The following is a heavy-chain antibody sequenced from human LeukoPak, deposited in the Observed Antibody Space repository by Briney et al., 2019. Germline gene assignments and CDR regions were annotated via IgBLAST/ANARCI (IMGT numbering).Heavy chain of an antibody. D-gene: IGHD2-2*01. CDR1: GGSISSSNYY. CDR3: ARDPRYCSSTSCHNYYFDY. Sequence: SETLSLTCTVSGGSISSSNYYWGWIRQPPGKGLEWIGYIYYSGSTYYNPSLKSRVTISVDTSTSTVYMELSSLRSEDTAVYYCARDPRYCSSTSCHNYYFDYWGQGTLVTVSS. V-gene: IGHV4-30-4*02. J-gene: IGHJ4*02. CDR2: IYYSGST.